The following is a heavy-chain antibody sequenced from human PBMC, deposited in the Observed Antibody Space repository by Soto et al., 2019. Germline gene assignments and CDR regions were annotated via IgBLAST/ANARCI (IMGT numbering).Heavy chain of an antibody. D-gene: IGHD3-3*01. CDR3: ARAFWSGYYIYFDY. CDR2: IYHSGST. J-gene: IGHJ4*02. V-gene: IGHV4-4*02. Sequence: QVQLQESGPGLVKPSGTLSLTCAVSGGSISSNNWWSWVRQPPGKGLEWIGEIYHSGSTNYNPSIKSRVTISVDKSKNQFSLKLSSVTAADTAVYYCARAFWSGYYIYFDYWGQGTLVTVSS. CDR1: GGSISSNNW.